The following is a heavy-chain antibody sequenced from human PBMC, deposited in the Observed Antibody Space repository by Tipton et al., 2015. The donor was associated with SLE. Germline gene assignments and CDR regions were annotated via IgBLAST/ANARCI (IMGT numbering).Heavy chain of an antibody. CDR1: GDSISPYY. J-gene: IGHJ6*02. V-gene: IGHV4-59*01. Sequence: TLSLTCTVSGDSISPYYWSWIRQPPGKGLEWIGYIYFSGSTNYSPSLRSRVAISLDTSKNQFSLKLSSVTAADTAVYFCARDLRPMDVWGQGITVTVSS. CDR3: ARDLRPMDV. CDR2: IYFSGST.